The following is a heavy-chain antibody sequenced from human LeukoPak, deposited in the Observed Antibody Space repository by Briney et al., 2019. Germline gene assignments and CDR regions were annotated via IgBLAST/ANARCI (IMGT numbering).Heavy chain of an antibody. CDR2: IYSTGST. CDR3: ARQIASAGTAGFDF. D-gene: IGHD6-13*01. CDR1: GVSISSYY. J-gene: IGHJ4*02. V-gene: IGHV4-4*07. Sequence: SETLSLTCTVSGVSISSYYWSWIRQPAGKGLEWIGRIYSTGSTNYNPSLKSRVTISVDTSKNQFSLRLRSVTAADTAVYYCARQIASAGTAGFDFWGQGALVTVSS.